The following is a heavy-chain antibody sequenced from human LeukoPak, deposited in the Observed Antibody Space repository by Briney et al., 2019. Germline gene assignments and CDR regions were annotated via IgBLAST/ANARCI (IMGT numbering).Heavy chain of an antibody. CDR2: IYHSGST. CDR3: ARRPLGYCSSTSCYTPCFDY. CDR1: GGSISSSNW. V-gene: IGHV4-4*02. J-gene: IGHJ4*02. D-gene: IGHD2-2*02. Sequence: SETLSLTCAVSGGSISSSNWWSWVRQPPGKGLEWIGEIYHSGSTNYNPSLKSRITISVDKSKNQFSLKLSSVTAADTAVYYCARRPLGYCSSTSCYTPCFDYWGQGTLVTVSS.